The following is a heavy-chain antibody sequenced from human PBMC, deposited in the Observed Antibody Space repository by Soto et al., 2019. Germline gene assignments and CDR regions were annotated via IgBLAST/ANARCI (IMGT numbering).Heavy chain of an antibody. CDR1: GFTVSSNY. CDR3: ARDRPYRSNILWYSEDAFDI. CDR2: IYSGGST. V-gene: IGHV3-53*01. J-gene: IGHJ3*02. Sequence: EVQLVESGGGLIQPGGSLRLSCAASGFTVSSNYMSWVRQAPGKGLEWVSVIYSGGSTYYADSVKGRFTISRDNSKNTLYLQMNSLRAEDTAVYYCARDRPYRSNILWYSEDAFDIWGQGTMVTVSS. D-gene: IGHD2-21*01.